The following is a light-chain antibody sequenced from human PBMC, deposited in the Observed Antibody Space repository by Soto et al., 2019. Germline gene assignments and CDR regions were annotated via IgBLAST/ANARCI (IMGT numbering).Light chain of an antibody. J-gene: IGLJ1*01. CDR1: XSDXXGXNY. V-gene: IGLV2-8*01. Sequence: QSALTQPPSXSGXPXXXXAXSXXXXXSDXXGXNYXSWYXXHPGKAPKLXIYEVNKRPSGVPDXFSGSKSGNTASLTVXXXQAEDEADYYCSSYAGSSNVFGXGTKLTVL. CDR3: SSYAGSSNV. CDR2: EVN.